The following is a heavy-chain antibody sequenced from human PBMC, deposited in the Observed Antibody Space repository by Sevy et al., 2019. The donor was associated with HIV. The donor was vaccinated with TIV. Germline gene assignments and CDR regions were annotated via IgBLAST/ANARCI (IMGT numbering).Heavy chain of an antibody. J-gene: IGHJ4*02. Sequence: AGSLRLSCAASGFTFSSYAMSWVRQAPGKGLEWVSAISGSGGSTYYADSVKGRFTISRDNSKNTLYLQMNSLRAEDTAVYYCAKVEQWLGLFDYWGQGTLVTVSS. CDR2: ISGSGGST. CDR3: AKVEQWLGLFDY. D-gene: IGHD6-19*01. V-gene: IGHV3-23*01. CDR1: GFTFSSYA.